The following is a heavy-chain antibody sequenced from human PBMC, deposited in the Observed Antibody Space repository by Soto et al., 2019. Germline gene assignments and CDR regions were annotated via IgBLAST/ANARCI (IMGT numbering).Heavy chain of an antibody. CDR2: ISWDGGST. CDR3: AKGALDTAMVGNYYYYYGMDV. D-gene: IGHD5-18*01. J-gene: IGHJ6*02. CDR1: GFTFDDYT. Sequence: GGSLRLSCAASGFTFDDYTMHWVRQAPGKGLEWVSLISWDGGSTYYADSVKGRFTISRDNSKNSLYLQMNSLRTEDTALYYCAKGALDTAMVGNYYYYYGMDVWGQGTTVTVSS. V-gene: IGHV3-43*01.